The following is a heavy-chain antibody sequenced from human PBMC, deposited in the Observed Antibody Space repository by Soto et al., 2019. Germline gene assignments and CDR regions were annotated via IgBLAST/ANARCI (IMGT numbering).Heavy chain of an antibody. CDR3: ARDPLGRYYGSGSYYFDY. J-gene: IGHJ4*02. CDR1: GFTFSSYA. Sequence: QVQLVESGGGVVQPGRSLRLSCAASGFTFSSYAMHWVRQAPGKGLEWVAVISYDGSNKYYADSVKGRFTISRDNSKNTLYLQMNSLRAEDTAVYYCARDPLGRYYGSGSYYFDYWGEGNLVTGSS. CDR2: ISYDGSNK. V-gene: IGHV3-30-3*01. D-gene: IGHD3-10*01.